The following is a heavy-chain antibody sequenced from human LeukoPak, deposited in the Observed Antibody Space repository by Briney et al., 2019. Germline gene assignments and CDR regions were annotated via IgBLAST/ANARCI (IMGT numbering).Heavy chain of an antibody. CDR1: GFTFSSYW. V-gene: IGHV3-7*01. J-gene: IGHJ4*02. D-gene: IGHD3-3*01. CDR2: IKQDGGEK. Sequence: GGSLRLSCAASGFTFSSYWMTWVRQAPGKGLEWVADIKQDGGEKYYLDSVKGRFTISRDNAKNSLYLQMNSLRAEDTAVYYCARVSAEWLLFYWGQGTLVTVSS. CDR3: ARVSAEWLLFY.